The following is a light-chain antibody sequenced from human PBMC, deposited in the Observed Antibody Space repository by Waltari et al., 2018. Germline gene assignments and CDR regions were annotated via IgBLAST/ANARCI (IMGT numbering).Light chain of an antibody. J-gene: IGKJ1*01. CDR3: QHLAA. CDR2: WAS. CDR1: QSVLYSSNNKNY. Sequence: DILMTQSPASLAVSLCERAPINCKSRQSVLYSSNNKNYLAWYQQKPGQPPKLLIYWASTRESGVPDRFSGSGSGTDFTLTISSLQAEDVAVYYCQHLAAFGQGTKVEIK. V-gene: IGKV4-1*01.